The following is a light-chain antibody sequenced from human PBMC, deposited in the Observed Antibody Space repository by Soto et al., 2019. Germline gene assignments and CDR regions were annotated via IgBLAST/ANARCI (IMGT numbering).Light chain of an antibody. Sequence: EIVLTQSPGTLSLSPGETVTLSCRASQSVPKAYLAWYQQKPVQAPRLLIFDASTRATGIPDRFSGSGSGTGFTLTISRLEPEDFAVYFCQQYAVSPLTFGGGTKVEIK. J-gene: IGKJ4*01. CDR3: QQYAVSPLT. CDR2: DAS. V-gene: IGKV3-20*01. CDR1: QSVPKAY.